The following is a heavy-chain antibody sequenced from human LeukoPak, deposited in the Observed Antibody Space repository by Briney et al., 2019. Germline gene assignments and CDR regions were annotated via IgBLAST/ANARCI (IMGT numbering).Heavy chain of an antibody. CDR2: INHSGST. J-gene: IGHJ4*02. D-gene: IGHD2-8*02. CDR1: GGSFSGYY. CDR3: AREGRTGGPYFDY. V-gene: IGHV4-34*01. Sequence: SETLSLTCAVYGGSFSGYYWSWIRQPPGKGLEWIGEINHSGSTNYNPSLKSRVTISVDTSKNQFSLKLSSVTAADTAVYYCAREGRTGGPYFDYWGQGTLVTVSS.